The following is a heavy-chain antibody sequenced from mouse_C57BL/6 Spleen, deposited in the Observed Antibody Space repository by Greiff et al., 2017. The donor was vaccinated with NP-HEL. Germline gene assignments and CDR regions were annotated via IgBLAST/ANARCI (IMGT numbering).Heavy chain of an antibody. V-gene: IGHV1-7*01. J-gene: IGHJ1*03. CDR1: GYTFTSYW. D-gene: IGHD2-5*01. CDR2: INPSSGYT. CDR3: ARSRSYSNYEGVGYFDV. Sequence: VQLQQSGAELAKPGASVKLSCKASGYTFTSYWMHWVKQRPGQGLEWIGYINPSSGYTKYNQKFKDKATFTADKSSSTAYMQLSSLTYEDSAVYYCARSRSYSNYEGVGYFDVWGTGTTVTVSS.